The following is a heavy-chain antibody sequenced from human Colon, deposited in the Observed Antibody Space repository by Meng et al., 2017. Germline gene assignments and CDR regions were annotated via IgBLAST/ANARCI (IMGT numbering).Heavy chain of an antibody. J-gene: IGHJ4*02. CDR3: VRGRGSGSYLNDY. Sequence: GGSLRLSCAASGFTFSNDAMHWVRQAPGKGLEWVALIWYDGNNEKYADSVKGRFTISRDNSKDTLYLQMNSLTAEDTAVYYCVRGRGSGSYLNDYWGQGTLVTVSS. D-gene: IGHD3-10*01. V-gene: IGHV3-33*01. CDR2: IWYDGNNE. CDR1: GFTFSNDA.